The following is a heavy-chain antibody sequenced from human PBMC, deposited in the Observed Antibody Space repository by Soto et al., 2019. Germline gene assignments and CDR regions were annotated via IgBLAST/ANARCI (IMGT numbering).Heavy chain of an antibody. CDR3: ARGRYGDY. Sequence: QVHLVQSGAEVKKPGASVKVSCKASGYTFTSHGITWVRQAPGQGLEWMGWISAHNGNTDYAQKLQGRVIVTRDTSTSTTYMELRSLISDDSAVYYCARGRYGDYWGQGALVIVSS. J-gene: IGHJ4*02. D-gene: IGHD1-1*01. CDR2: ISAHNGNT. V-gene: IGHV1-18*01. CDR1: GYTFTSHG.